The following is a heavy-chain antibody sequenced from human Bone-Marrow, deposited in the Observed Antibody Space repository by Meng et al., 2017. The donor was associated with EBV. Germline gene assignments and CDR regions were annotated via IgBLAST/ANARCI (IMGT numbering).Heavy chain of an antibody. CDR2: IYYSGST. Sequence: QVQLQQWGAGLLKASETLSLTCAVYGGSFSGYYWSWIRQPPGKGLEWIGDIYYSGSTNYNPSLKSRVTMSVDRSKNQFSLKLSSVTAADTAVYYCARAGYGGNSGAFDYWGQGTLVTVSS. V-gene: IGHV4-34*01. CDR1: GGSFSGYY. D-gene: IGHD4-23*01. CDR3: ARAGYGGNSGAFDY. J-gene: IGHJ4*02.